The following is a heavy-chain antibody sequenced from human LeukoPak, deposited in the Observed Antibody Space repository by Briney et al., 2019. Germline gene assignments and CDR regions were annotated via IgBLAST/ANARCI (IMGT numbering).Heavy chain of an antibody. CDR2: ISGSGGST. V-gene: IGHV3-23*01. D-gene: IGHD5-24*01. Sequence: GGSLRLSCAASGFTFSSYAMSWVRQAPGKGLEWVSAISGSGGSTYYADSVEGRFTISRDNSKNTLYLQMNSLRAEDTAVYYCAKDSQRWLQLLFDYWGQGTLVTVSS. CDR3: AKDSQRWLQLLFDY. CDR1: GFTFSSYA. J-gene: IGHJ4*02.